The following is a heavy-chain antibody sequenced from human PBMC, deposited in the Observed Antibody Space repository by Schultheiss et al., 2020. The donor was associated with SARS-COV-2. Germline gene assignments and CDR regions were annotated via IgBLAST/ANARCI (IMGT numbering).Heavy chain of an antibody. D-gene: IGHD2/OR15-2a*01. CDR2: INPQSGGK. Sequence: ASVKVSCKASGYTFTGYYMHWVRQAPGQGLECMGWINPQSGGKNYAQKFQGRVTMTRDTSISTAYMELSRLRSDDTAVYYCARERTTGPNTGNYYYYYMDVWGKGTTVTVSS. V-gene: IGHV1-2*02. CDR3: ARERTTGPNTGNYYYYYMDV. CDR1: GYTFTGYY. J-gene: IGHJ6*03.